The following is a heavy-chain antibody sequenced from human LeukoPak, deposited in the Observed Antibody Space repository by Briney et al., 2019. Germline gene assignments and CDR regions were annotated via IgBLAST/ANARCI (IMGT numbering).Heavy chain of an antibody. D-gene: IGHD3-3*01. CDR3: TRVRGFWSGYYTYYFDY. J-gene: IGHJ4*02. CDR1: GFTFGDYA. CDR2: IRSKAYGGTT. Sequence: PGGSLRLSCTASGFTFGDYAVSWVRQAPGKGLEWVGFIRSKAYGGTTEYAASVKGRFTISRDDSKSIAYLQMNSLKTEDTAVYYCTRVRGFWSGYYTYYFDYWGQGTLVTVSS. V-gene: IGHV3-49*04.